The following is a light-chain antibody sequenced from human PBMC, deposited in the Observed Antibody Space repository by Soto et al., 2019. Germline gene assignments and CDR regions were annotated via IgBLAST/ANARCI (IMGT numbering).Light chain of an antibody. V-gene: IGKV1-39*01. Sequence: DIQMTQSPSSLSASVGDRVTITCRASQSISSYLNWYQQKPGKAPKLLIYAASSLQSGVPSRFSGGGSGTDFNLTISSLQPEDFATYYCQQSYSTPRFTFGPGTKVDIK. CDR1: QSISSY. J-gene: IGKJ3*01. CDR2: AAS. CDR3: QQSYSTPRFT.